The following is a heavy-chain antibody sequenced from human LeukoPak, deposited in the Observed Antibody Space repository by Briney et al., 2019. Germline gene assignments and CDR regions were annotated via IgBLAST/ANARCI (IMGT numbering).Heavy chain of an antibody. CDR1: GFTFSSYG. D-gene: IGHD3-10*01. CDR3: AREYGSGSSRRRFDP. Sequence: GGSLRLSCAASGFTFSSYGMHWVRQAPGKGLEWVSYISNSGSTIYYADSVKGRFTISRDNAENSLYLQMNSLRAEDTAVYYCAREYGSGSSRRRFDPWGQGTLVTVSS. CDR2: ISNSGSTI. V-gene: IGHV3-48*04. J-gene: IGHJ5*02.